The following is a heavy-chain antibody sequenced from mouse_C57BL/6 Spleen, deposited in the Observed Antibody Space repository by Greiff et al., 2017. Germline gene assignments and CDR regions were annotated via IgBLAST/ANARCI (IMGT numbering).Heavy chain of an antibody. CDR1: GYTFTDYN. CDR2: INPNNGGT. D-gene: IGHD1-1*01. J-gene: IGHJ4*01. CDR3: ARSRNYEDYYAMDY. Sequence: EVQLQQSGPELVKPGASVKMSCKASGYTFTDYNMHWVKQSHGKSLEWIGYINPNNGGTSYNQKFKGKATLTVNKSSSTAYMELRSLTSEDSAVYYCARSRNYEDYYAMDYWGQGTSVTVSS. V-gene: IGHV1-22*01.